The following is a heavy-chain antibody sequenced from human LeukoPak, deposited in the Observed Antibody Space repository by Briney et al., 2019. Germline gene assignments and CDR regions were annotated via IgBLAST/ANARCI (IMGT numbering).Heavy chain of an antibody. CDR2: ISSRGSTI. V-gene: IGHV3-11*01. CDR3: ARFLYGDYADYFDY. Sequence: GGSLRLSCAASGFTFSDYYMSWIRQAPGKGLEYISYISSRGSTIYYVDSVKGRFTISRDNAKNSLYLQMNSLRAEDTAVYYCARFLYGDYADYFDYWGQGTLVTVSS. J-gene: IGHJ4*02. CDR1: GFTFSDYY. D-gene: IGHD4-17*01.